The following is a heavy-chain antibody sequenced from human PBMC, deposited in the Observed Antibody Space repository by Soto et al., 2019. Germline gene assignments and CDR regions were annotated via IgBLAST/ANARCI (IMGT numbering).Heavy chain of an antibody. J-gene: IGHJ6*02. V-gene: IGHV4-61*01. D-gene: IGHD3-10*01. CDR3: ARFYGSGTSLPYYYGMDV. Sequence: PSETLSLTCTVSGGSVSSGSYYWSWIRQPPGKGLEWIGYIYYSGSTNYNPSLKSRVTISVDTSKNQFSLKLSSVTAADTAVYYCARFYGSGTSLPYYYGMDVWGQGTTVTVSS. CDR1: GGSVSSGSYY. CDR2: IYYSGST.